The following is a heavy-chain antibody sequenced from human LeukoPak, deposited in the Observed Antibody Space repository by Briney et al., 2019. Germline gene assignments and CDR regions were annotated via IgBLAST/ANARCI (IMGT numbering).Heavy chain of an antibody. D-gene: IGHD3-10*01. CDR1: GVSFSGHY. CDR2: IRDKAHGYST. V-gene: IGHV3-72*01. Sequence: PGGSLRLSCAASGVSFSGHYMDWVRHAPGKGLGWVGRIRDKAHGYSTDYAASVKRRFTISRDDSGNSLYLQMNSLKIEDTAFYYCARAPSAGSWLDPWGQGTLVTVSS. CDR3: ARAPSAGSWLDP. J-gene: IGHJ5*02.